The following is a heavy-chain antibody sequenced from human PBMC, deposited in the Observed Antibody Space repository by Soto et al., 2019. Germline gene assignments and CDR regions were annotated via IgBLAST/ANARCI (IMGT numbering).Heavy chain of an antibody. V-gene: IGHV4-4*02. D-gene: IGHD1-26*01. Sequence: SETLSLTCAVFGCSISNSNWWTWVRQPPGKGLDWIGEIFHSGSTNYNSSLMGRVTISVDKANNQFPLKLSSVTAADTAVYYCAHRPIVGAAIWGQGTLVTVSS. CDR1: GCSISNSNW. J-gene: IGHJ4*02. CDR2: IFHSGST. CDR3: AHRPIVGAAI.